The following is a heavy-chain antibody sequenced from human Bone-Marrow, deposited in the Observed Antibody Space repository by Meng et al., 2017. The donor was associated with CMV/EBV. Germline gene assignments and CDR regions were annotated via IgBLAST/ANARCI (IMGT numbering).Heavy chain of an antibody. CDR1: GGSISSSDSY. V-gene: IGHV4-39*07. CDR2: IYYGGNT. Sequence: SETLSLTCTVSGGSISSSDSYWGWIRQPPGKGLEWIASIYYGGNTYYNPSLKSRVTVSEDTSKNQFSLSLSSVTAADTAVYYCVSDSEWERLWGRFDCWGQGMLVTVSS. J-gene: IGHJ4*02. D-gene: IGHD1-1*01. CDR3: VSDSEWERLWGRFDC.